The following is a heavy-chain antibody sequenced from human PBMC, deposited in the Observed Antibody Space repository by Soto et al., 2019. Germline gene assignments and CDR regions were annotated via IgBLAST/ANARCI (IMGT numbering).Heavy chain of an antibody. CDR3: ARSDFWSGYVNYYYYYMDV. CDR1: GGSISSYY. Sequence: PSETLSLTCTVSGGSISSYYWSWIRQPPGKGLEWIGYIYYSGSTNYNPSLKSRVTISVDTSKNQFSLKLSSVTAADTAVYYCARSDFWSGYVNYYYYYMDVWGKGTTVT. J-gene: IGHJ6*03. CDR2: IYYSGST. D-gene: IGHD3-3*01. V-gene: IGHV4-59*08.